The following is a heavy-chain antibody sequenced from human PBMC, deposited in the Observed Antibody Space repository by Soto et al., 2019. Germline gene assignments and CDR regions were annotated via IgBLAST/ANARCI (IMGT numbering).Heavy chain of an antibody. CDR1: GFSLSTSGVG. J-gene: IGHJ4*02. Sequence: QITLKESGPTLVKPTQTLTLTCTFSGFSLSTSGVGVGWIRQPPGKALEWLALIYWDGDKRYSPSLKSRLTIMKDTSKNQVVLIMTNMDPVDTATYYCVQTHKWIRFDYWGQGTLVTVSS. CDR2: IYWDGDK. V-gene: IGHV2-5*02. D-gene: IGHD5-12*01. CDR3: VQTHKWIRFDY.